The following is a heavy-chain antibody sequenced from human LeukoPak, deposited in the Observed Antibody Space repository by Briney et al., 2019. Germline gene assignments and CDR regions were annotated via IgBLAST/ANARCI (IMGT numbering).Heavy chain of an antibody. J-gene: IGHJ4*02. CDR3: AKNPSSYDYVWGSYRYTGNYFDY. CDR1: GFTFSSYG. Sequence: GRSLRLSCAASGFTFSSYGMHWVRQAPGKGLEWVAVISYDGSNKYYADSVKGRFTISRDNSKNTLYLQMNSLRAEDTAVYYCAKNPSSYDYVWGSYRYTGNYFDYWGQGTLVTVSS. V-gene: IGHV3-30*18. D-gene: IGHD3-16*02. CDR2: ISYDGSNK.